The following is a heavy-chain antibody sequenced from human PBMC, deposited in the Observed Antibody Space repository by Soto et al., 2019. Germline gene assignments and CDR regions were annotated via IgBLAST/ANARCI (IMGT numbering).Heavy chain of an antibody. CDR3: AYSTGWYRHDV. CDR1: GDSISNSRW. J-gene: IGHJ3*01. Sequence: QVQLQESGPGLVKPSGTLSLTCAVSGDSISNSRWWTWVRQPPGKGLEWIGDIFHSGDTNYNPSLKSRVFISVDKSQNQYSPKESSVTAADTAVYYCAYSTGWYRHDVCGQGTLVTVSS. V-gene: IGHV4-4*02. CDR2: IFHSGDT. D-gene: IGHD6-19*01.